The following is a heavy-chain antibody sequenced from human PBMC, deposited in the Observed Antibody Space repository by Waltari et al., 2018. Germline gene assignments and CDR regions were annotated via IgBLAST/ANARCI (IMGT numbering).Heavy chain of an antibody. CDR3: ARDSMVRGVITPYFDY. J-gene: IGHJ4*02. V-gene: IGHV3-21*03. D-gene: IGHD3-10*01. CDR1: GFTFSSYS. Sequence: EVQLVESGGGLVKPGGSLRLSCAASGFTFSSYSMNWVRQAPGKGLEWVSSISSSGSYVDYADSGKGRFTISRDNAKNSLYRQMNSLRAEDTAVYYCARDSMVRGVITPYFDYWGQGTLVTVSS. CDR2: ISSSGSYV.